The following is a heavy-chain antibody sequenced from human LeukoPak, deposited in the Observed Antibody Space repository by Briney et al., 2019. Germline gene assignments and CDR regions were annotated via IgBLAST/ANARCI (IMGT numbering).Heavy chain of an antibody. J-gene: IGHJ6*04. CDR3: ARPLYCSGGSCYYPGAAYYYYGMDV. D-gene: IGHD2-15*01. V-gene: IGHV3-74*01. CDR1: GFPFSSYW. CDR2: INSDGSST. Sequence: GGSLRLSCAASGFPFSSYWMHWVRQAPGKGLVWVSRINSDGSSTSYADSVKGRFTISRDNAKNTLYLQMNSLRAEDTAVYYCARPLYCSGGSCYYPGAAYYYYGMDVWGKGTTVTVSS.